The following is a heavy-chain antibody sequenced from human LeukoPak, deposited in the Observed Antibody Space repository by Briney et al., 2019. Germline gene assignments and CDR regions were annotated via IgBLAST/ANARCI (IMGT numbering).Heavy chain of an antibody. V-gene: IGHV3-53*01. CDR1: GFTFSSNH. J-gene: IGHJ4*02. CDR3: ERGLAGYN. CDR2: IYSGGST. Sequence: PGGSLRLSCAASGFTFSSNHMSWVRQAPGKGLEWVAVIYSGGSTDYADSVKGRFTISRDDSKNTMYLQMNRLRAADPAVYHCERGLAGYNWGQGNLVTVSS. D-gene: IGHD5-24*01.